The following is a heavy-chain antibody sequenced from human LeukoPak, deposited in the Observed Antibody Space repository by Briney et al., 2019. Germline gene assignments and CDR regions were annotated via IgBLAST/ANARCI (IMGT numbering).Heavy chain of an antibody. CDR3: AKSKSPYPMDYIFDF. CDR2: ITGSGGNT. V-gene: IGHV3-23*01. CDR1: GFIFSSYS. Sequence: GGSLRLSCAASGFIFSSYSMSWVRQAPGMGLEWVSVITGSGGNTYYADSVKGRFTISKDNSKNTLYVQMNSLRTDDAAVYYCAKSKSPYPMDYIFDFWGQGTLVTVS. D-gene: IGHD4-11*01. J-gene: IGHJ4*02.